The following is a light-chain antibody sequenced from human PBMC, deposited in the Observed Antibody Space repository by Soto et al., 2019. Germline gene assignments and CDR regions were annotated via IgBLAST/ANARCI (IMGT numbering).Light chain of an antibody. CDR1: QSVSSY. Sequence: IVLTHSPATLSLSPWERATLSSRASQSVSSYLAWYQQKPGQAPRLLIYDASNRATGIPARFSGSGSGTDFTLTISSLEPEDFAVYYCQQRSNWPITFGQGTRLEIK. CDR3: QQRSNWPIT. J-gene: IGKJ5*01. CDR2: DAS. V-gene: IGKV3-11*01.